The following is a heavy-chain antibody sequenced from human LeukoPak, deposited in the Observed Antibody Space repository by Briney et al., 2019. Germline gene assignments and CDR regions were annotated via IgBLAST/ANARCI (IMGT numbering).Heavy chain of an antibody. CDR2: IKYDGSEK. D-gene: IGHD1/OR15-1a*01. J-gene: IGHJ4*02. Sequence: PGGSLRLSCTASGLSFSGQWMNWVRQSPGQGLEWVASIKYDGSEKYYVDSVKGRFTISREDAKNSMSLQMGSVRPEDTAVYYCAFNNNFKYWGQGTLVIVSS. CDR3: AFNNNFKY. V-gene: IGHV3-7*01. CDR1: GLSFSGQW.